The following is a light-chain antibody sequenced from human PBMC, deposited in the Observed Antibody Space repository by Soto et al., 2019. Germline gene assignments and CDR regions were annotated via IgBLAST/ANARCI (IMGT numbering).Light chain of an antibody. Sequence: DIQLTQSPSFLSASVADRVTITCRASQDISSHLAWYQQKPGKAPKLLIYAASTLQSGVPSGFGGSGSGTEFTLTITSLQPEDFATYYCQQVKTYPLTFGGGTKVEIK. CDR2: AAS. J-gene: IGKJ4*01. CDR1: QDISSH. V-gene: IGKV1-9*01. CDR3: QQVKTYPLT.